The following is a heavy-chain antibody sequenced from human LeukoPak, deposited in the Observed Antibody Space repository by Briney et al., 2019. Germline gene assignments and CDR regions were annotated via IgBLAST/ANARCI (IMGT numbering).Heavy chain of an antibody. V-gene: IGHV4-39*07. J-gene: IGHJ4*02. D-gene: IGHD3-22*01. CDR2: IYYSGST. CDR1: GGSISSSSYY. CDR3: ARGVFGIYDSSGYDDY. Sequence: SETLSLTCTVSGGSISSSSYYWGWIRQPPGKGLEWIGSIYYSGSTYYNPSLKSRVTISVDTSKNQFSLKLSSVTAADTAVYYCARGVFGIYDSSGYDDYWGQGTLVTVSS.